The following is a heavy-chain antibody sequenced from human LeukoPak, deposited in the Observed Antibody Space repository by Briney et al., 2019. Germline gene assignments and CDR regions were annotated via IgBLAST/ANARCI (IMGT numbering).Heavy chain of an antibody. CDR3: ARDLSIAAAGLAF. D-gene: IGHD6-13*01. CDR1: GGSFSGYY. CDR2: INHSGST. J-gene: IGHJ4*01. Sequence: SETLSLTCAVYGGSFSGYYWSWIRQPPGKGLEWIGEINHSGSTNYNPSLKSRVTISVYTSKNQFSLKLSSVTAADTAVYYCARDLSIAAAGLAFWGQEPWSPSPQ. V-gene: IGHV4-34*01.